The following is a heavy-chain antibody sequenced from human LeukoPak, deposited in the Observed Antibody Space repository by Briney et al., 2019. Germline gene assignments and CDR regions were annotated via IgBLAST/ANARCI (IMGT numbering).Heavy chain of an antibody. J-gene: IGHJ4*02. CDR1: GGTFSSYT. D-gene: IGHD6-25*01. CDR3: ARDALAAANIREFVY. V-gene: IGHV1-69*04. Sequence: ASVKVSCKASGGTFSSYTISWVRQAPGQGLEWMGRIIHILGIANYAQKFQGRVTITADKSTSTAYMEPSSLRSECTAGYCWARDALAAANIREFVYLGQRTLVTDSA. CDR2: IIHILGIA.